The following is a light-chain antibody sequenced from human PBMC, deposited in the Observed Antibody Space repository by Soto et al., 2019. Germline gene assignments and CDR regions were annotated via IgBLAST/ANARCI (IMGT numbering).Light chain of an antibody. Sequence: QSVLTQPPSASGSPGQSVTISCTGTSSDVGGYNSVSWYQPHPGKAPKLMIYEVNKRPTGVPDRFSGSKSGNTASLTVSGRQAEDEADYYCSSYAGSNIPYVFGTGTKVTVL. J-gene: IGLJ1*01. CDR1: SSDVGGYNS. CDR3: SSYAGSNIPYV. CDR2: EVN. V-gene: IGLV2-8*01.